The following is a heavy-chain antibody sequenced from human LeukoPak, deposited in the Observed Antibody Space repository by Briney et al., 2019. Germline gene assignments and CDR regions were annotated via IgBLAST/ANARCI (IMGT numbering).Heavy chain of an antibody. CDR2: IYDSGST. V-gene: IGHV4-59*08. J-gene: IGHJ5*02. Sequence: SETLSLTCTVSGGSISGYYWSWIRQPPGKGLEWIGYIYDSGSTNYNPSLKSRVTISVDTSKNQFSLKLSSVTAADTAVYFCARGLFRVPAAIGWFDPWGQGTLVTVSS. D-gene: IGHD2-2*02. CDR1: GGSISGYY. CDR3: ARGLFRVPAAIGWFDP.